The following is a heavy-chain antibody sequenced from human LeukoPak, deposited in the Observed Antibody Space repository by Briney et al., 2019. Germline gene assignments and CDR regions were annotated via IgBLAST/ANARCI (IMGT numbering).Heavy chain of an antibody. CDR3: AGGFGFLFEH. V-gene: IGHV3-7*05. D-gene: IGHD3-3*01. J-gene: IGHJ4*02. Sequence: GGSLRLSCVVSGFTFSSFWMHWVRQAPGKGLEWVANIKQDGSEIYYVDSVKGRFTISRDDAKNSLYQQMNSLRAEDTAVYYCAGGFGFLFEHWGQGTLVAVSS. CDR2: IKQDGSEI. CDR1: GFTFSSFW.